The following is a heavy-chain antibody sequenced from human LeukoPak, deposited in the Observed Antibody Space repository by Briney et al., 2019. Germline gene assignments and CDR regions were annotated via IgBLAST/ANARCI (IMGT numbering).Heavy chain of an antibody. Sequence: PGGSLRLSCAASGFTFSSYSMNWVRQAPGKGLEWVSSISSSSSYIYYADSVKGRFTISRDNTKNSLYLQMNSLRAEDTAVYYCARDYTATMVDYYYYYMDVWGKGTTVTVSS. CDR1: GFTFSSYS. CDR2: ISSSSSYI. D-gene: IGHD3-10*01. CDR3: ARDYTATMVDYYYYYMDV. J-gene: IGHJ6*03. V-gene: IGHV3-21*01.